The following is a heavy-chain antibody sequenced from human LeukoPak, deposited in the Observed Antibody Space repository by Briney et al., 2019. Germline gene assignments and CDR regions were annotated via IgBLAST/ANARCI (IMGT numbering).Heavy chain of an antibody. Sequence: PSETLSLTCTVSGGSISSYYWNWIRQPAGKGLEWIGRIYTSGSTNYNTSLKSRLTMSMDTSKNQFSLRLSSVTAADTAVYYCARTSDDFGDYGFDYWGQGTLVTVSS. CDR1: GGSISSYY. V-gene: IGHV4-4*07. CDR2: IYTSGST. D-gene: IGHD4-17*01. CDR3: ARTSDDFGDYGFDY. J-gene: IGHJ4*02.